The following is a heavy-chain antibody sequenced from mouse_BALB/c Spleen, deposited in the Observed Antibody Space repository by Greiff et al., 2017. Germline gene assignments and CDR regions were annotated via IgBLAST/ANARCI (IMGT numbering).Heavy chain of an antibody. CDR1: GFSLSTSGMG. J-gene: IGHJ3*01. Sequence: QVTLKVSGPGILQPSQTLSLTCSFSGFSLSTSGMGVSWIRQPSGKGLEWLAHIYWDDDKRYNPSLKSRLTISKDTSRNQVFLKITSVDTADTATYYCAYYGKAAWFAYWGQGTLVTVSA. V-gene: IGHV8-12*01. CDR2: IYWDDDK. CDR3: AYYGKAAWFAY. D-gene: IGHD2-1*01.